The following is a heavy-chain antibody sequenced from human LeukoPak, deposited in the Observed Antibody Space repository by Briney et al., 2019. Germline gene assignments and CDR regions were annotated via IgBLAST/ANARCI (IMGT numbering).Heavy chain of an antibody. J-gene: IGHJ3*02. V-gene: IGHV4-28*01. CDR3: ARNQAVAANRGAFDI. CDR1: GYSISSNDW. D-gene: IGHD6-19*01. Sequence: TSEPLSLPCAVSGYSISSNDWWAWIRQPPGKGLEWIGYIYYSGNTYYNPYNPSLTSRVTMSVDTSKNQFSLKLDSVTEIDTAMYYCARNQAVAANRGAFDIWGQGTMVTVSS. CDR2: IYYSGNT.